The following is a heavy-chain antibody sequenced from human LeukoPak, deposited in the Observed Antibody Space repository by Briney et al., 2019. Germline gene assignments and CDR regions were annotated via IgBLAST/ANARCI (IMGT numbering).Heavy chain of an antibody. Sequence: PGGSLRLSCAASGFTFSSYWMSWVRQAPGEGLEWVANIKQDGSKEYYVDSVKGRFTISRDNAENSLYLQMNSLRAEDTAVYYCASDPPWANDAFDIWGRGTMVTVSS. V-gene: IGHV3-7*01. CDR3: ASDPPWANDAFDI. J-gene: IGHJ3*02. CDR2: IKQDGSKE. D-gene: IGHD7-27*01. CDR1: GFTFSSYW.